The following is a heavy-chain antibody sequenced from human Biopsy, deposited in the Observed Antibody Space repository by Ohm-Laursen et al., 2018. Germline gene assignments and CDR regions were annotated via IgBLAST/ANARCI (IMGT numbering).Heavy chain of an antibody. CDR2: IYYTGHT. CDR1: GDSIKSYY. J-gene: IGHJ4*02. D-gene: IGHD7-27*01. CDR3: ARLTGDPSY. V-gene: IGHV4-59*01. Sequence: SETLCLTCTVSGDSIKSYYWNWIRQSPGKGLEWIGFIYYTGHTNYNPSLKSRATISVDTSKNQFSPKVISVTATDTAVYYCARLTGDPSYWGQGILVTVSS.